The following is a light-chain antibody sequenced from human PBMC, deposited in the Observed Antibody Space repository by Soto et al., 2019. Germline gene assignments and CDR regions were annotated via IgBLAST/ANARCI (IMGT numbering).Light chain of an antibody. J-gene: IGKJ1*01. CDR1: QSVGSN. CDR3: QQYNNWRT. V-gene: IGKV3-15*01. Sequence: EIVMTQSPATLSVSPGERATLSCRGSQSVGSNLAWYQQQPGQAPRLLIHHASTRATGTPARFSGSGSGTEFTLTISSLQSEDSAVYYCQQYNNWRTFGQGTKVEIK. CDR2: HAS.